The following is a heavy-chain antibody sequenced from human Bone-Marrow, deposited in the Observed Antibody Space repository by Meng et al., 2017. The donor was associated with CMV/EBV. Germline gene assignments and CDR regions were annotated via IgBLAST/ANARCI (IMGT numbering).Heavy chain of an antibody. J-gene: IGHJ6*02. CDR3: ASKAMDV. V-gene: IGHV1-58*01. CDR1: RFSFTNAA. Sequence: SVKVSCKASRFSFTNAAVQWVRQARGEPLEWIGWIVVGSGYTSYAQKLQGRVTITRDMATSTAYMEVSSLRSDDTAVYYCASKAMDVWGQGTTVTVSS. CDR2: IVVGSGYT.